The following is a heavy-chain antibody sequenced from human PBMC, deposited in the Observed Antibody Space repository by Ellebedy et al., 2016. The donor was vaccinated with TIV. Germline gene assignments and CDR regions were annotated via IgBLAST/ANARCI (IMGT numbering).Heavy chain of an antibody. CDR1: GDSFSTDIG. Sequence: SQTLSLTCVISGDSFSTDIGWTWIRQSPSRGLEWLGRKYYRSKWNTDYAVSLKSRITINPCPSKNQFSLQLNSVFPDDTAVYYCSRGWFGSGMGVWGQGTTVTVSS. CDR2: KYYRSKWNT. CDR3: SRGWFGSGMGV. J-gene: IGHJ6*02. D-gene: IGHD3-10*01. V-gene: IGHV6-1*01.